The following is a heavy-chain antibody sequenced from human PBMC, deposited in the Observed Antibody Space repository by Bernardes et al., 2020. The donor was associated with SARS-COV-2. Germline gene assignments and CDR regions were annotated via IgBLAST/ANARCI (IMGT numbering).Heavy chain of an antibody. CDR1: GYSFTSYW. CDR2: IYPGDSDT. CDR3: ARHMGVEDIVLMEPTQGFDP. Sequence: GESLKISCKGSGYSFTSYWIGWVRQMPGKGLEWMGIIYPGDSDTRYSPSFQGQVTISADKSISTAYLQWSSLKASDTAMYYCARHMGVEDIVLMEPTQGFDPWGQGTLVTVSS. J-gene: IGHJ5*02. V-gene: IGHV5-51*01. D-gene: IGHD2-8*01.